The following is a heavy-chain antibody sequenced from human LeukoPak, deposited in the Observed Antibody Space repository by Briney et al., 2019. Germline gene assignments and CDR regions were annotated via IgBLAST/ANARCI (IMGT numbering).Heavy chain of an antibody. Sequence: AETLSLTCTVSGGSGDSVSSSSYYWGWIGRPPGKGLEWIGDIYYTGSTYYNPSLKRRVTMSVDTSKNQFSLKVSSVTAADTAVYYCARLSKGRYFDYIFDYWGQGTLVTVSS. J-gene: IGHJ4*02. V-gene: IGHV4-39*01. D-gene: IGHD3-9*01. CDR2: IYYTGST. CDR1: GGSGDSVSSSSYY. CDR3: ARLSKGRYFDYIFDY.